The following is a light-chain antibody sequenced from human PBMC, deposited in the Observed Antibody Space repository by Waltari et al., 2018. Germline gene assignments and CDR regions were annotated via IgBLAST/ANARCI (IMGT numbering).Light chain of an antibody. CDR1: GHDVRCSTS. V-gene: IGLV2-14*03. Sequence: QSALTQPASVSGSPGQSLTLPCSGTGHDVRCSTSVSWYQQHPRKVPKLAIYGVTKRPSGVSNRFSGSKSDNAASLTISGLQPEDEADYYCSSYASSATVIFGGGTKLTVL. CDR3: SSYASSATVI. CDR2: GVT. J-gene: IGLJ2*01.